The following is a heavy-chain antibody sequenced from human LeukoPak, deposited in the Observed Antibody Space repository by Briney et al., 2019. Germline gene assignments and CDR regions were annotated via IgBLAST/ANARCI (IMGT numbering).Heavy chain of an antibody. V-gene: IGHV3-48*03. D-gene: IGHD5-12*01. CDR1: GFTFSSYD. Sequence: GGSLRLSCAASGFTFSSYDMNWVRQAPGKGLEWVSYISSSAGTMYYADSVKGRFTISRGNAKNSLYLQMNSLRAEDTAVYYCARDRSSGYSGSNDYWGQGTLLTVSS. CDR3: ARDRSSGYSGSNDY. J-gene: IGHJ4*02. CDR2: ISSSAGTM.